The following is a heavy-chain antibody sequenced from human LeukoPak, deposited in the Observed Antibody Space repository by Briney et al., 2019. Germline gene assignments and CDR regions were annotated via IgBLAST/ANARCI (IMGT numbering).Heavy chain of an antibody. CDR2: ISSSGSTI. J-gene: IGHJ4*02. Sequence: GGSLRLSCAASGFTFSDYYMSWIRQAPGKGLEWVSYISSSGSTIYYADSVKGRFTISRDNAKNSLYLQMNSLRAEDTAVYYCAKGFSYGYFPFDYWGQGTLVTVSS. V-gene: IGHV3-11*01. CDR1: GFTFSDYY. CDR3: AKGFSYGYFPFDY. D-gene: IGHD5-18*01.